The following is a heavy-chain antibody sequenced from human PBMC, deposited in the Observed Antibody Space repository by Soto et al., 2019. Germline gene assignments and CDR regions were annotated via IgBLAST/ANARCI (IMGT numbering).Heavy chain of an antibody. V-gene: IGHV4-30-2*01. J-gene: IGHJ4*02. CDR2: INHLETT. CDR1: GASITYGGYS. Sequence: SETLSLTCTVSGASITYGGYSWSWIRQTPGKGLEWIGYINHLETTFYNPSFESRLTLSIDRAKNQFSLNLNSMSAADRGVYFCDRGGGSDYFDNWGQGILVTVSS. D-gene: IGHD1-26*01. CDR3: DRGGGSDYFDN.